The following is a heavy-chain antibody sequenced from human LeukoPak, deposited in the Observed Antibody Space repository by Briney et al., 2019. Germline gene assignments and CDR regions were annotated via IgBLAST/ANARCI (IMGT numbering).Heavy chain of an antibody. Sequence: TGGSLRLSCAASGFTFNHFAMHWVRQAPGKGLEWVAVISYDGNNKYHADSVKGRLTISRDNSKNTLYLQMNSLRGDDTAMYYCARDLETLAARNELIWSNWIDPWGQGTLVTVSS. CDR2: ISYDGNNK. CDR3: ARDLETLAARNELIWSNWIDP. V-gene: IGHV3-30-3*01. CDR1: GFTFNHFA. D-gene: IGHD6-6*01. J-gene: IGHJ5*02.